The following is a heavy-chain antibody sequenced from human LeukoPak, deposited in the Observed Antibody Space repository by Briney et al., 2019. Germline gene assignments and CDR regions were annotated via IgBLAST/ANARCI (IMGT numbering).Heavy chain of an antibody. J-gene: IGHJ6*03. CDR3: AREGGDHYYYYYYMDV. D-gene: IGHD4-17*01. V-gene: IGHV3-53*01. CDR1: GFTVSSNY. CDR2: IYSGGST. Sequence: PGGSLRLSCAASGFTVSSNYMSWIRQPPGKGLEWVSIIYSGGSTYYADSVKGRFTISRDNAKNTLYLQMNSLGVEDTAVYYCAREGGDHYYYYYYMDVWGKGTTVTVSS.